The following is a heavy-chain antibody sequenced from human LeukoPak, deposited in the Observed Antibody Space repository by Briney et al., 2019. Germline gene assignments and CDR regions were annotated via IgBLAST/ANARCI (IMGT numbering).Heavy chain of an antibody. J-gene: IGHJ4*02. Sequence: SETLSLTCTVSGDSISSSSNWWGWIRQPPGKGLEWIGHIKSSGSPTYNSPLKSRVTISVDTSKNQLFLKVSSVTAADTAVYYXXRLMWITDYWGQGILVTVSS. CDR2: IKSSGSP. D-gene: IGHD5-12*01. V-gene: IGHV4-39*01. CDR3: XRLMWITDY. CDR1: GDSISSSSNW.